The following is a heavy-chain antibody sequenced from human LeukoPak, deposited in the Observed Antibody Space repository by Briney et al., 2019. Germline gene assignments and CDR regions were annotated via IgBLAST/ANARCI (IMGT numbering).Heavy chain of an antibody. CDR3: SRPRRYGSGSPYGMDV. CDR1: GGSISSGSYY. V-gene: IGHV4-39*01. J-gene: IGHJ6*02. D-gene: IGHD3-10*01. CDR2: IYYSGST. Sequence: PSETLSLTCTVSGGSISSGSYYWDWIRQPAGMGLERIGNIYYSGSTYYNPSLKSQVTISVDTSKNQFSLKLTSVTAADTAVYYFSRPRRYGSGSPYGMDVWGQGTTVTVSS.